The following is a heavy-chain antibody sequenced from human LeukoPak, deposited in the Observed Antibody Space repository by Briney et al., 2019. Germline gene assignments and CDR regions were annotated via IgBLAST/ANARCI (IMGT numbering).Heavy chain of an antibody. CDR3: ARAGMVRGVITAYYGMDV. D-gene: IGHD3-10*01. CDR1: GYTFNSYD. Sequence: ASVKVSCKASGYTFNSYDINWVRQATGQGLEWMGWISAYNGNTNYAQKLQGRVTMTTDTSTSTAYMELRSLRSDDTAVYYCARAGMVRGVITAYYGMDVWGQGTTVTVSS. J-gene: IGHJ6*02. CDR2: ISAYNGNT. V-gene: IGHV1-18*01.